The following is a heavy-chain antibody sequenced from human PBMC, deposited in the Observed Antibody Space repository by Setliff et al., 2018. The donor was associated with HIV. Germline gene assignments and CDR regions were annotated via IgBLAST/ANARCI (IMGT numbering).Heavy chain of an antibody. Sequence: GASVKVSCKASGYTFTTYDINWMRQATGQGLEWMGWINAGNGNTKFSQRFQSRITITRDTSASTVFMDLSSLTSEDTAVYYCARDGCDGNRCYLYNWFDPWGQGTLVTVSS. CDR1: GYTFTTYD. D-gene: IGHD2-15*01. J-gene: IGHJ5*02. CDR3: ARDGCDGNRCYLYNWFDP. CDR2: INAGNGNT. V-gene: IGHV1-3*01.